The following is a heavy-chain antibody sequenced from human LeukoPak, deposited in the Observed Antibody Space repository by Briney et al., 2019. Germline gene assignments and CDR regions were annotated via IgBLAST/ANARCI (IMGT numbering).Heavy chain of an antibody. J-gene: IGHJ4*02. D-gene: IGHD5-24*01. V-gene: IGHV3-66*01. CDR2: IYSGGST. CDR1: GFTVSSNY. Sequence: GGSLRLSCAASGFTVSSNYMSWVRQAPGKGLEWVSVIYSGGSTYYADSVKGRFTISRDNSKNTLYLQMNSLRAEDTAVYYCARCMATIGPIDYWGQGTLVTVSS. CDR3: ARCMATIGPIDY.